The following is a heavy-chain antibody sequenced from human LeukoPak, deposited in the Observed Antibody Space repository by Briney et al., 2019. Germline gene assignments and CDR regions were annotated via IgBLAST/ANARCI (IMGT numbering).Heavy chain of an antibody. V-gene: IGHV3-23*01. CDR3: ARDHRYLDY. CDR2: ISGSGGST. J-gene: IGHJ4*02. Sequence: PGGSLRLSCAASGFTFSSYAMSWVRQAPGKGLEWVSAISGSGGSTYYADSVKGRFTISRDNSKNTVYLQMSSLRAEDTAVYYCARDHRYLDYWGQGTLVTVSS. CDR1: GFTFSSYA.